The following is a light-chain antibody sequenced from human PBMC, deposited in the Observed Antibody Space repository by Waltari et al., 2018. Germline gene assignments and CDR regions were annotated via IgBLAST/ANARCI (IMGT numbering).Light chain of an antibody. V-gene: IGLV2-8*01. Sequence: QSALTQPPSASGSPGQSVTISCTGTSSDVGGYNYVSWYQQHPGKAPKLMIYEVSTRPSGVPDRFSGSKSGNTASLTVSGLQAEDEADYYCSSYAGSNNWVVFGGGTKLTVL. CDR1: SSDVGGYNY. CDR3: SSYAGSNNWVV. J-gene: IGLJ2*01. CDR2: EVS.